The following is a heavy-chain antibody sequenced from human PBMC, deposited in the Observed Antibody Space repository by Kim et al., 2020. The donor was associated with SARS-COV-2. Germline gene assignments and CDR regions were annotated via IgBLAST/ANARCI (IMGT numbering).Heavy chain of an antibody. J-gene: IGHJ4*02. V-gene: IGHV3-23*01. CDR2: ISGSGGST. CDR3: AKGPVGLAAAGTGFCY. CDR1: GFTFSSYA. D-gene: IGHD6-13*01. Sequence: GGSLRLSCAASGFTFSSYAMSWVRQAPGKGLEWVSAISGSGGSTYYADSVKGRFTISRDNSKNTLYLQMNSLRAEDTAVYYYAKGPVGLAAAGTGFCYWGQGTLVTVSS.